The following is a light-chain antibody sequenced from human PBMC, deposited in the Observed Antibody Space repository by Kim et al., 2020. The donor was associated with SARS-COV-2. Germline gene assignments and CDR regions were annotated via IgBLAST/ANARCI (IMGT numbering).Light chain of an antibody. J-gene: IGKJ1*01. CDR3: QQYYSSVLT. Sequence: ASGGDRVTITCRASESISSWLAWYQQKPGKAPTPLIYKASSLESGVPLRFSGSGSGTEFTLTISSLQPDDFATYYCQQYYSSVLTFGQGTKVDIK. CDR2: KAS. V-gene: IGKV1-5*03. CDR1: ESISSW.